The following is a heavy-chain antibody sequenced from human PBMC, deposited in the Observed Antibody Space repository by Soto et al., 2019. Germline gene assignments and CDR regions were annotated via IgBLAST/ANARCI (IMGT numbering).Heavy chain of an antibody. J-gene: IGHJ6*02. Sequence: QVQLQQSGPGLVKPSETLSLTCTVSGGSISSYYWSWIRQPPGKGLDWIGYIYYTEKTNYNPSLKSRVTLSVDTSKNQFSLKLRSVTAADTGVYFCAGARFQLLHPYYYGMDVWGQGTAVTVSS. V-gene: IGHV4-59*01. CDR2: IYYTEKT. CDR1: GGSISSYY. D-gene: IGHD2-15*01. CDR3: AGARFQLLHPYYYGMDV.